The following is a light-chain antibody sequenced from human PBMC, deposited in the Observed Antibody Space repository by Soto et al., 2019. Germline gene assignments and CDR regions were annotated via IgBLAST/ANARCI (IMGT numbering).Light chain of an antibody. Sequence: EIVMTQSPATLSVSPGERATLSCRASQSVSSNLAWYQQKPGQAPRLLIYGASTRATGIPARFSGSGSGTEFPLTISSLQFEDFAFYYCQQYNNWPRILGRGTKREIK. CDR3: QQYNNWPRI. J-gene: IGKJ2*01. CDR1: QSVSSN. V-gene: IGKV3-15*01. CDR2: GAS.